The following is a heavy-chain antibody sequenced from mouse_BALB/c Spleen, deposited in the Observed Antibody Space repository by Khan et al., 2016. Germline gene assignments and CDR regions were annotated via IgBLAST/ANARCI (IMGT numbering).Heavy chain of an antibody. CDR1: GYTFTSYT. CDR2: VIPSNAYT. D-gene: IGHD2-3*01. J-gene: IGHJ2*01. Sequence: QVQLQQSGAELARPGASVRMSCKASGYTFTSYTMHWVKQGPGQGLEWIGYVIPSNAYTNYNQKFKDKATLTADKSSRTAYLQLSSLTSEDAAVYYCAREGWLLGYFDYWGQGTTLTGSS. CDR3: AREGWLLGYFDY. V-gene: IGHV1-4*01.